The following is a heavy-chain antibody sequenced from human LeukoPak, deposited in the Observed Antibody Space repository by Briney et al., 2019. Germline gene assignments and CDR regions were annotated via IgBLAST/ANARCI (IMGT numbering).Heavy chain of an antibody. CDR1: GFTFSSYG. D-gene: IGHD3-16*01. J-gene: IGHJ4*02. V-gene: IGHV3-23*01. CDR2: ISGSGGST. CDR3: ATNYDYVWGSFYY. Sequence: GGSLRLSCAASGFTFSSYGMSWVRQAPGKGLEWVSAISGSGGSTYYADSVKGRFTISRDNSKNSLYLQMNSLRAEDTAVYYCATNYDYVWGSFYYWGQGTLVTVSS.